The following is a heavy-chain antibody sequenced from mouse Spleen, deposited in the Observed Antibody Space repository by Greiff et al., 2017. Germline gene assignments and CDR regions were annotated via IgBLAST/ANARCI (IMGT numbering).Heavy chain of an antibody. CDR2: IYPGDGDT. CDR1: GYAFSSYW. Sequence: QVHVKQSGAELVRPGSSVKISCKASGYAFSSYWMNWVKQRPGQGLEWIGQIYPGDGDTNYNGKFKGKATLTADRSSSTAYMQLSSLTSEDSAVYFCARGGYGSSYFDYWGQGTTLTVSS. D-gene: IGHD1-1*01. V-gene: IGHV1-80*01. CDR3: ARGGYGSSYFDY. J-gene: IGHJ2*01.